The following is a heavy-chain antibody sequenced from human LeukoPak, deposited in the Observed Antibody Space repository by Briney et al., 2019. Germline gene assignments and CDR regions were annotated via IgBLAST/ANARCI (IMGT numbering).Heavy chain of an antibody. J-gene: IGHJ4*02. CDR3: ARVGRNFYYFDY. V-gene: IGHV3-48*04. D-gene: IGHD1-7*01. CDR1: GFTFSGYN. CDR2: IRSSGSLI. Sequence: PGGSLRLSCAAPGFTFSGYNMNWVRQAPGKGLEWVAFIRSSGSLIYYAESVKGRFTISRDNSRNSLYLQMNSLRVEDTAVYYCARVGRNFYYFDYWGQGILVTVSS.